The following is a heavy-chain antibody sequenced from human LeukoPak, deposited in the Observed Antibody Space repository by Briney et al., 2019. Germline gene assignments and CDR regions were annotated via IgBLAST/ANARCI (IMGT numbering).Heavy chain of an antibody. Sequence: GGSLRLSCAASGFTFSSYWMHWVRQAPGKGLVWVSRINGDGSSTTYADSVKGRFTISRDNAKNTLYLRMNSLRAEDTAVYYCTRVGSNWYVEEYWGQGTLVTVSS. CDR3: TRVGSNWYVEEY. V-gene: IGHV3-74*01. D-gene: IGHD6-13*01. CDR1: GFTFSSYW. CDR2: INGDGSST. J-gene: IGHJ4*02.